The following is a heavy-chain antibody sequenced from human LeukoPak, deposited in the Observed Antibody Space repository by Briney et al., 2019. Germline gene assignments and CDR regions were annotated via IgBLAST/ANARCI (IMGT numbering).Heavy chain of an antibody. CDR3: AREYSGYGIDY. CDR2: VWYDASSK. J-gene: IGHJ4*02. D-gene: IGHD5-12*01. Sequence: PGRSLRFSCAASGFTFSSYGMHWVRQAPGKGLEWVAVVWYDASSKYYADSVKGRFTISRDNSKSTLYLQMNNLRAEDTAVYYCAREYSGYGIDYWGQGTLVTVSS. V-gene: IGHV3-33*01. CDR1: GFTFSSYG.